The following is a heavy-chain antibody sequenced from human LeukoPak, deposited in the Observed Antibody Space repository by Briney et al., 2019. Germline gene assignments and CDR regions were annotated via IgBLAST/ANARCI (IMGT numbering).Heavy chain of an antibody. D-gene: IGHD3-9*01. CDR2: ISAYNGNT. CDR1: GYTFTSYG. J-gene: IGHJ4*02. V-gene: IGHV1-18*01. CDR3: ARDSVLRYFDWLQKPGQTFDY. Sequence: ASVKISCKASGYTFTSYGISWVRQAPGQGLEWMGWISAYNGNTNYAQKLQGRVTMTTDTSTSTAYMELGSLRSDDTAVYYCARDSVLRYFDWLQKPGQTFDYWGQGTLVTVSS.